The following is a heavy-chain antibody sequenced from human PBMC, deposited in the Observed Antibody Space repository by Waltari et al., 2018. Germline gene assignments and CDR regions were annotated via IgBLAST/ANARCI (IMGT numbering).Heavy chain of an antibody. CDR1: GGSFSGYY. Sequence: QVQLQQWGAGLLKPSETLSLTCAVYGGSFSGYYWSWIRQPPGKGLEWIGEINHSGSTNHNPSLKSRVTISVDTSKNQFSLKLSSVTAADTAVYYCARGVGYSSSSGKHAFDIWGQGTMVTV. D-gene: IGHD6-6*01. CDR3: ARGVGYSSSSGKHAFDI. J-gene: IGHJ3*02. CDR2: INHSGST. V-gene: IGHV4-34*01.